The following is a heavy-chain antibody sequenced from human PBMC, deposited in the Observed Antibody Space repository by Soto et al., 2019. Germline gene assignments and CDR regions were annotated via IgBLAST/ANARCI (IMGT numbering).Heavy chain of an antibody. CDR3: AKQRAGYGSGSDTFYFDF. J-gene: IGHJ4*02. CDR2: LSGSGGTT. D-gene: IGHD3-10*01. V-gene: IGHV3-23*01. CDR1: GFTFSTYA. Sequence: LRLSCSTSGFTFSTYAMNWVRQAPGKGLEWVSALSGSGGTTYYADSVRGRFTISRDNSKSTLFLQMSSLRAEDTALYYCAKQRAGYGSGSDTFYFDFWGQGTLVTVSS.